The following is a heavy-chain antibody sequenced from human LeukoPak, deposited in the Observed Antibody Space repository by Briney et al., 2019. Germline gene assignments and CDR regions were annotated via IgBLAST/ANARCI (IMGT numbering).Heavy chain of an antibody. D-gene: IGHD6-13*01. Sequence: GSLRLSCAASGFTFSSYWMSWVRQAPGKGLEWVANIKQDGSEKYYVDSVKGRFTISRDNAKNSLYLQMNSLRAEDTAVYYCARAPRSSSWSNPFDYWGQGTLVTVSS. CDR3: ARAPRSSSWSNPFDY. V-gene: IGHV3-7*01. CDR2: IKQDGSEK. CDR1: GFTFSSYW. J-gene: IGHJ4*02.